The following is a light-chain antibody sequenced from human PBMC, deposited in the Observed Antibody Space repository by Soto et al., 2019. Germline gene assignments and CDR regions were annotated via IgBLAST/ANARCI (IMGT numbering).Light chain of an antibody. CDR2: EGS. Sequence: QSALTQPASVSGSPGQSITISCTGTSSDVGSYNLVSWYQQHPGKAPKLMIYEGSKRPSGVSNRFSGSKSGNTASLTISGLQAEDEADYYCCSYAGSSTCVFGTGTKVT. CDR3: CSYAGSSTCV. J-gene: IGLJ1*01. CDR1: SSDVGSYNL. V-gene: IGLV2-23*01.